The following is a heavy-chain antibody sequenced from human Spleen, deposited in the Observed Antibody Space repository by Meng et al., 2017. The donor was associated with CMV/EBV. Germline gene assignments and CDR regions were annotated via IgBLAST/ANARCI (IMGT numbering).Heavy chain of an antibody. CDR1: GFSISSSNW. V-gene: IGHV4-4*02. Sequence: SGFSISSSNWWSWVRQPPGKGLEWIGEAYHSGNTNYNPSLNSRVTISVDKSNNEFSLNLTSMTAADTAVYYCARLKGITMTSYYFDYWGQGSLVTVSS. CDR2: AYHSGNT. D-gene: IGHD3-22*01. J-gene: IGHJ4*02. CDR3: ARLKGITMTSYYFDY.